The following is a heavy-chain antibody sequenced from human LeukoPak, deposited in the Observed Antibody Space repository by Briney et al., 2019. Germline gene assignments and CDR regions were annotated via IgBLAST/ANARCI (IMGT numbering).Heavy chain of an antibody. J-gene: IGHJ5*02. CDR2: IYYSGST. D-gene: IGHD6-19*01. CDR1: GGSISSSSYC. CDR3: ARQRADSSGWYPAWFDP. V-gene: IGHV4-39*01. Sequence: SETLSLTCTVSGGSISSSSYCWGWIRQPPGKGLEWIGSIYYSGSTYYNPSLKSRVTISGDTSKNQFSLKLSSVTAADTAVYYCARQRADSSGWYPAWFDPWGQGTLVTVSS.